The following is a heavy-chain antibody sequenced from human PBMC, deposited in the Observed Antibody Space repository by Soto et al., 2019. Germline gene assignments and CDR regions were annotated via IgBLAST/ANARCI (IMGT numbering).Heavy chain of an antibody. Sequence: EVQLLESGGGFVQPGGFLRLSCAASGFTFSNYAMSWVRQASGKGLEWVSVISGSDGTTYYADSVKGRFTISRDNSKNTLYLQMNRLRVEDTALYYCAKGEGGGNSANNYWGQGTLVTVSS. V-gene: IGHV3-23*01. CDR1: GFTFSNYA. CDR3: AKGEGGGNSANNY. D-gene: IGHD2-21*02. CDR2: ISGSDGTT. J-gene: IGHJ4*02.